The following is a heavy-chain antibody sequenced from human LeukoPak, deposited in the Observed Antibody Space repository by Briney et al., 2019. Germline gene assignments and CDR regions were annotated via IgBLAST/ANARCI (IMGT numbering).Heavy chain of an antibody. CDR2: ISSSSSYI. V-gene: IGHV3-21*01. Sequence: TGGSLRLSCAASGFTFSSYSMNWVRQAPGKGLEWVSSISSSSSYIYYADSVKGRFTISRDNAKNSLYLQMNSLRAEDTAVYYCARDDYGDSRFDYWGQGTLVTVSS. CDR3: ARDDYGDSRFDY. CDR1: GFTFSSYS. J-gene: IGHJ4*02. D-gene: IGHD4-17*01.